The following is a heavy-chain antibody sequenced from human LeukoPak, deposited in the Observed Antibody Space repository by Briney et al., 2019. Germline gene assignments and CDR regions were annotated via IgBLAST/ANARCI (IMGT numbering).Heavy chain of an antibody. CDR2: IYYSGST. CDR3: ARVYRDTVANWFDP. Sequence: SETLSLTCTVPGGSISSYYWSWIRQPPGKGLEWSGYIYYSGSTNYNPSLKSRVTISVDTSKNQVSLKLSSVTAADTAVYYCARVYRDTVANWFDPWGQGTLVTVSS. CDR1: GGSISSYY. J-gene: IGHJ5*02. V-gene: IGHV4-59*01. D-gene: IGHD3-10*01.